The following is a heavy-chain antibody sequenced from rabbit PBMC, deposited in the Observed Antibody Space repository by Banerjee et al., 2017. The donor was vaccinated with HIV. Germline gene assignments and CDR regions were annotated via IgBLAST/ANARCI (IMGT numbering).Heavy chain of an antibody. CDR1: GIDLSSYK. CDR2: INTSSGNT. D-gene: IGHD4-1*01. CDR3: ARDLAGAIGWNFNL. Sequence: QSLEESGGDLVKPEGSLTLTCTVSGIDLSSYKISWVRQAPGKGLEWIACINTSSGNTVYASWAKGRFTISKTSSTTVTLQMTSLTAADTATYFCARDLAGAIGWNFNLWGPGTLVTVS. V-gene: IGHV1S40*01. J-gene: IGHJ4*01.